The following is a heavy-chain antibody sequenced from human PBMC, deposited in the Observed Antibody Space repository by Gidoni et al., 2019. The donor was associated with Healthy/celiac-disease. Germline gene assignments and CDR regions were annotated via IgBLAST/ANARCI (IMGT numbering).Heavy chain of an antibody. CDR1: GGSFSGYY. V-gene: IGHV4-34*01. CDR2: INHSGRT. J-gene: IGHJ4*02. Sequence: QVQLQQWGAGLLKPSETLSLTCAVYGGSFSGYYWSWIRQPPGKGLEWIGEINHSGRTNYNPSLKSRVTISVDTSKNQFSLKLSSVTAADTAVYYCARGLSYSSSWYGVGYWGQGTLVTVSS. CDR3: ARGLSYSSSWYGVGY. D-gene: IGHD6-13*01.